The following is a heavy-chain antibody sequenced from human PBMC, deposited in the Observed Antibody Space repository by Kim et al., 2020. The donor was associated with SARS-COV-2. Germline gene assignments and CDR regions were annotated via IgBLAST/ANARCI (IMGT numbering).Heavy chain of an antibody. Sequence: SETLSLTCAVYGGSFSGYYWSWIRQPPGKGLEWIGEINHSGSTNYNPSLKSRVTISVDTSKNQFSLKLSSVTAADTAVYYCNGIAAAAPGGYYYYGMDVWGQGTTVTVSS. J-gene: IGHJ6*02. D-gene: IGHD6-13*01. V-gene: IGHV4-34*01. CDR1: GGSFSGYY. CDR3: NGIAAAAPGGYYYYGMDV. CDR2: INHSGST.